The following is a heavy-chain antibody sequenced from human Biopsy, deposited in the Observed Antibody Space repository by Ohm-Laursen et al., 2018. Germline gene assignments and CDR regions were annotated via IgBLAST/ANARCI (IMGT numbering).Heavy chain of an antibody. J-gene: IGHJ6*02. V-gene: IGHV3-64*01. Sequence: SLRLSCAASGFTFSIYAIHWVRQAPGQGLEHVAAINSNGGTTYYVNSVKGRFTISRDNSKNTVSLQIGSLRSEDMAVYYCARGNSENNYYFAMDVGGQGTTVTVSS. CDR1: GFTFSIYA. CDR3: ARGNSENNYYFAMDV. CDR2: INSNGGTT. D-gene: IGHD1-26*01.